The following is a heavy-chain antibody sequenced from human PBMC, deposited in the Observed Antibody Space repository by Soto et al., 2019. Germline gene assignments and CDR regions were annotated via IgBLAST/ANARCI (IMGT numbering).Heavy chain of an antibody. D-gene: IGHD6-13*01. CDR3: ARIPPGWGGGQLVLDY. V-gene: IGHV3-74*01. Sequence: EVQLVESGGGLVQPGGSLRLSCAASGFTFSSFWMYWVRQAPGKGLVWVSRINSDASTTSYADSVKGRFTISRDNAKNTPYLATHRLRAGDRAVYCWARIPPGWGGGQLVLDYWGQGTRVTVSS. J-gene: IGHJ4*02. CDR1: GFTFSSFW. CDR2: INSDASTT.